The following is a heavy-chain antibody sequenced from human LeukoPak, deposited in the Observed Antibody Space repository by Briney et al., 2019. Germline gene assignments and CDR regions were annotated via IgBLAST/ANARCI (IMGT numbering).Heavy chain of an antibody. CDR2: ISTQSGNT. CDR3: ARGAYGDK. V-gene: IGHV1-18*01. D-gene: IGHD4-17*01. Sequence: ASVKVSCKASGYTLTSYGINWMRQAPGQGLEWMGWISTQSGNTNYAQKVQGRLTLTTDRSTNTAYMELRSPRSDDTAVYYCARGAYGDKWGQGTMVTVSS. CDR1: GYTLTSYG. J-gene: IGHJ4*02.